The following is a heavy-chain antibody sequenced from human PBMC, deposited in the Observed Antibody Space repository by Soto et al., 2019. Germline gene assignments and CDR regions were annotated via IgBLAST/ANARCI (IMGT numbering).Heavy chain of an antibody. V-gene: IGHV3-21*01. D-gene: IGHD2-21*02. CDR3: ASAYCGGDCYSQMGAFDI. Sequence: EVQLMESGGGLVKPGGSLRLSCAASGFTFSSYSMNWVRQAPGKGLEWVSSISSSSSYIYYADSVKGRFTISRDNAKNSLYLQMNSLRAEDTAVYYCASAYCGGDCYSQMGAFDIWGQGTMVTVSS. J-gene: IGHJ3*02. CDR2: ISSSSSYI. CDR1: GFTFSSYS.